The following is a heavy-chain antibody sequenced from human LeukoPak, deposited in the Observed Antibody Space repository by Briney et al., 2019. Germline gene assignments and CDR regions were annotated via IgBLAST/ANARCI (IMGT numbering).Heavy chain of an antibody. J-gene: IGHJ5*02. Sequence: GGSLRLSCAASGFTFSSYAMHWVRQAPGKGLEWVAVISYDGSNKYYADSVKGRFTISRDNSKNTLYLQMNSLRAKDTAVYYCARAGDVLRYFDWLLSWGQGTLVTVSS. CDR2: ISYDGSNK. V-gene: IGHV3-30*04. D-gene: IGHD3-9*01. CDR3: ARAGDVLRYFDWLLS. CDR1: GFTFSSYA.